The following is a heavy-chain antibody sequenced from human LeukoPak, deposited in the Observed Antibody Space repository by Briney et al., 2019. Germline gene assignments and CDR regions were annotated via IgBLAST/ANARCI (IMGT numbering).Heavy chain of an antibody. CDR2: MNPNSGNT. J-gene: IGHJ5*02. CDR3: ARGPRYSSSWYVNWFDP. CDR1: GYTFTSYD. D-gene: IGHD6-13*01. Sequence: ASVKVSCKASGYTFTSYDINWVRQATGQGLEWMGWMNPNSGNTGYAQKFQGRVTMTRNTSVSTAYMELSSLRSEDTAVYYCARGPRYSSSWYVNWFDPWGQGTLVTVSS. V-gene: IGHV1-8*01.